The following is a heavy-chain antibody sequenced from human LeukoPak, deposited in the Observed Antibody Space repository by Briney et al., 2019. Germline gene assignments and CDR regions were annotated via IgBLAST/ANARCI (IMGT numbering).Heavy chain of an antibody. CDR3: ARDQTVVTGVWGTIDY. V-gene: IGHV3-30-3*01. J-gene: IGHJ4*02. CDR2: ISYDGSNK. Sequence: PGGSLRLSCAASGFTFSSYAMHWVRQAPGKGLEWVAVISYDGSNKYYADSVKGRFTISRDNSKNTLYLQMNSLRAEDTAVYYCARDQTVVTGVWGTIDYWGQGTLVTVSS. CDR1: GFTFSSYA. D-gene: IGHD2-8*02.